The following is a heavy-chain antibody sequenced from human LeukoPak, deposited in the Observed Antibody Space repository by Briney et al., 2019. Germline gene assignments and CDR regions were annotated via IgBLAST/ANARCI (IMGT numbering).Heavy chain of an antibody. J-gene: IGHJ6*03. CDR1: GYTFTSYD. D-gene: IGHD3-22*01. V-gene: IGHV1-8*03. CDR2: MNPNSGNT. CDR3: ARVGVIGSPYYYYMDV. Sequence: GASVKVSCKASGYTFTSYDINWVRQATGQGLEWMGWMNPNSGNTGYAQKFQGRVTITRNTSISTAYVELSSLRSEDTAVYYCARVGVIGSPYYYYMDVWGKGTTVTVSS.